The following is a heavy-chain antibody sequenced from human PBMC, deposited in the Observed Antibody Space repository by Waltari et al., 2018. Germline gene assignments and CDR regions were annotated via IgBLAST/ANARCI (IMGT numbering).Heavy chain of an antibody. CDR1: GYTFTSYG. CDR3: ARVSLVVPAATWYYYYYGMDV. D-gene: IGHD2-2*01. J-gene: IGHJ6*02. Sequence: QVQLVQSGAEVKKPGASVKVSCKASGYTFTSYGISWVRQAPGQGLEWMGWISAYNGNTNYAQKLQGRVTMTKAASTSTAYMELRSLRSDDTAVYYCARVSLVVPAATWYYYYYGMDVWGQGTTVTVSS. CDR2: ISAYNGNT. V-gene: IGHV1-18*04.